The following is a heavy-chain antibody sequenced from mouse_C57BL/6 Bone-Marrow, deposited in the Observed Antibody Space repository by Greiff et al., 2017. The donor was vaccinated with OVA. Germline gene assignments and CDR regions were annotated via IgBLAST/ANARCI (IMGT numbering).Heavy chain of an antibody. CDR1: GFTFSDYG. V-gene: IGHV5-17*01. J-gene: IGHJ2*01. CDR3: ARGTVVAHYFDY. D-gene: IGHD1-1*01. Sequence: EVKLVESGGGLVKPGGSLKLSCAASGFTFSDYGMHWVRQAPEKGLEWVAYISSGSSTIYYADTVKGRFTISRDNAKNTLFLQMTSLRSEDTAMYYCARGTVVAHYFDYWGQGTTLTVSS. CDR2: ISSGSSTI.